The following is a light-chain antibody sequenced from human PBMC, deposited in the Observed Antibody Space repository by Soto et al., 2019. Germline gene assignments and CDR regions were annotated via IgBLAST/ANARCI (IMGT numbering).Light chain of an antibody. CDR2: WAS. CDR1: QSVLYSSNNKNY. J-gene: IGKJ1*01. CDR3: QQYYSTPPT. Sequence: DIVMTQSPDSLAVSLGERATINCKSSQSVLYSSNNKNYLAWYQQKPGQPPKLLIYWASTRESGVPDRFSGSGSGTDFTLTIGILQAEDVAVYYCQQYYSTPPTFGQGTKVEIK. V-gene: IGKV4-1*01.